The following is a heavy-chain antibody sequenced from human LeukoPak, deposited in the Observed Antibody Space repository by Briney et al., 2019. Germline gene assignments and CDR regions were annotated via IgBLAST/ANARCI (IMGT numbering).Heavy chain of an antibody. CDR1: GFTFSSYW. J-gene: IGHJ4*02. CDR2: IASDGSST. CDR3: ARGRPHGNDY. V-gene: IGHV3-74*01. D-gene: IGHD4-23*01. Sequence: GGSLRLSCAASGFTFSSYWMNWVRQAPGKGLVWVSRIASDGSSTTYADSVKGRFSISRDNAKNTLYLQMNSLRVEDTAVYCCARGRPHGNDYWGQGTLVTVSS.